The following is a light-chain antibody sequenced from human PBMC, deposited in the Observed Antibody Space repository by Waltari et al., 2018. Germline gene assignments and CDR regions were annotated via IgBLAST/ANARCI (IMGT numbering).Light chain of an antibody. CDR3: LSYSGRSNYV. Sequence: QSALTQPASVSGSPGQAITISCTGTSTNVGVYNLVPWYRQYPGKAPELMIFGVSERPSGISNRLSGSKSGNTATLTISGLQAEDEADYYCLSYSGRSNYVFGTGTRV. CDR1: STNVGVYNL. J-gene: IGLJ1*01. CDR2: GVS. V-gene: IGLV2-23*02.